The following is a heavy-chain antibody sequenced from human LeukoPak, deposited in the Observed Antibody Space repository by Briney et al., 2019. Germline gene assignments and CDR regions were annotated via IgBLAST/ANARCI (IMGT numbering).Heavy chain of an antibody. Sequence: GGSLRLSCAASGFTFSTYWMSWVRQAPGKGLEGVANIKEDGSEKNYADSVKGRFTISRDNAENSLYLQMNSLRAEDTAVYYCAVFGVRSWGQGTLVTVSS. CDR2: IKEDGSEK. CDR3: AVFGVRS. V-gene: IGHV3-7*02. J-gene: IGHJ5*02. D-gene: IGHD3-10*01. CDR1: GFTFSTYW.